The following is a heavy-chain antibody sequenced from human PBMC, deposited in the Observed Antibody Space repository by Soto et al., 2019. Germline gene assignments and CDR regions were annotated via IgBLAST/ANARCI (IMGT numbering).Heavy chain of an antibody. J-gene: IGHJ4*02. Sequence: ASVKVSSKASGYTFISYAMHWVRQAPGQRLEWMGWINAGNGNTKYSQKFQGRVTITRDTSASTAYMELSSLRSEDTAVYYCARDYLGWFGELNDYWGQGTLVTVSS. CDR1: GYTFISYA. V-gene: IGHV1-3*01. CDR3: ARDYLGWFGELNDY. D-gene: IGHD3-10*01. CDR2: INAGNGNT.